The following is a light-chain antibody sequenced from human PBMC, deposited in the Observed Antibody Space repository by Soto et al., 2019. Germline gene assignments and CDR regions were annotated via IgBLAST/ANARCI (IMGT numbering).Light chain of an antibody. Sequence: EIVLTQSPGTLSLSPGERATHSCRASQSVSSSYLAWFQQRPGQAPRLLIYGASSRATGIPDRFSGSGSGTDFTLTISRLEPEDFAVYSCQQYGTSPPTFGRGTKVDIK. CDR2: GAS. J-gene: IGKJ1*01. CDR1: QSVSSSY. CDR3: QQYGTSPPT. V-gene: IGKV3-20*01.